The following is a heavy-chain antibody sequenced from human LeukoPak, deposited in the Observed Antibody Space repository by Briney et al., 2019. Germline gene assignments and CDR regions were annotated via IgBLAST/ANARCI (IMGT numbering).Heavy chain of an antibody. CDR1: GSSISTYY. CDR2: LYYSGYT. CDR3: ARVSDVDMTTIFDY. V-gene: IGHV4-59*01. Sequence: SETLSLTCTVSGSSISTYYWGWIRQPPGKGLEWIACLYYSGYTNYNPSLKSRVTTSVDTSKNQFSLQLSSVTAADTAVYYCARVSDVDMTTIFDYWGQGTLVTVSS. D-gene: IGHD5-24*01. J-gene: IGHJ4*02.